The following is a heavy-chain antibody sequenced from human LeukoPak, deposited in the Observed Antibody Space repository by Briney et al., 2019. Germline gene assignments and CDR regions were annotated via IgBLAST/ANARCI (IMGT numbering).Heavy chain of an antibody. CDR3: AKGYYDYVWGSYYFDY. D-gene: IGHD3-16*01. Sequence: PGGSLRLSCAASGFTFSSYAMSWVRQAPGKGLEWVSAISGSGGSTYYADSVKGRFTISRDNSRDTVYVQMNRLRAEETAVYYCAKGYYDYVWGSYYFDYWGQGTLVTVSS. V-gene: IGHV3-23*01. J-gene: IGHJ4*02. CDR2: ISGSGGST. CDR1: GFTFSSYA.